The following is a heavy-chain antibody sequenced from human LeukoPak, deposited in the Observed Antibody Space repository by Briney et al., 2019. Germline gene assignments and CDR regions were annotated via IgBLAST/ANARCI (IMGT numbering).Heavy chain of an antibody. CDR1: GFTFSSYA. J-gene: IGHJ4*02. Sequence: PGGSLRLSCAASGFTFSSYAMSWVRQAPGRGLEWVSTISGSGGSTYYTDSVKGRFTISRDNSKNTLHLQMNSLRAEDTAVYYCAKIWFGELSHFDYWGQGTQVTVSS. CDR2: ISGSGGST. V-gene: IGHV3-23*01. D-gene: IGHD3-10*01. CDR3: AKIWFGELSHFDY.